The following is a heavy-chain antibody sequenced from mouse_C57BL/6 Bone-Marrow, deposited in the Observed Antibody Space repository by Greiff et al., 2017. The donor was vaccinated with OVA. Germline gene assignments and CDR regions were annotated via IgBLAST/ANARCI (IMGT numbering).Heavy chain of an antibody. CDR1: GYTFTSYW. J-gene: IGHJ3*01. V-gene: IGHV1-69*01. D-gene: IGHD1-1*01. CDR2: IDPSDSYT. CDR3: ASRSSYGFAY. Sequence: QVQLQQPGAELVMPGASVKLSCKASGYTFTSYWMHWVKQRPGQGLEWIGEIDPSDSYTNYNQKFKGKSTLTVDKSSSTAYMQLSSLTSEDSAVYYCASRSSYGFAYWGQGTLVTVSA.